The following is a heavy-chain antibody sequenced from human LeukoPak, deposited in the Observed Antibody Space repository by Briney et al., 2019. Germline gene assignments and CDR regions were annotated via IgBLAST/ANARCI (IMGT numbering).Heavy chain of an antibody. J-gene: IGHJ4*02. CDR3: ARAIGYCSGGSCSLDY. V-gene: IGHV4-39*01. D-gene: IGHD2-15*01. CDR2: IYYSGST. Sequence: KPSETLSLTCTVSGGSISSSSYYWGWIRQPPGKGLEWIGSIYYSGSTYYNPSLKSRVTISVDTSKNQFSLKLSSVTAADTAVYYCARAIGYCSGGSCSLDYWGQGTLVTVSS. CDR1: GGSISSSSYY.